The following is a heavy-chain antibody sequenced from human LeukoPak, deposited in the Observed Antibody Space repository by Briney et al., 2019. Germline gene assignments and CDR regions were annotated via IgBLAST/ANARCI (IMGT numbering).Heavy chain of an antibody. D-gene: IGHD6-13*01. CDR1: GYTFTSYA. Sequence: EASVKVSCKACGYTFTSYAMNLVRQAPGHGLEWMGWINTNTGNPTYAQGFTGRFVFSLDTSVSTAYYCARARQQLVHGGSAFDIWGQGTMVTVSS. CDR3: DI. CDR2: INTNTGNP. V-gene: IGHV7-4-1*01. J-gene: IGHJ3*02.